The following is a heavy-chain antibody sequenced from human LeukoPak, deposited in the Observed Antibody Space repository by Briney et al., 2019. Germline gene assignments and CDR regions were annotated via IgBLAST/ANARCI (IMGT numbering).Heavy chain of an antibody. CDR1: GFTFSAYW. CDR3: ARASGYGSGRYRNTNLDY. J-gene: IGHJ4*02. V-gene: IGHV3-7*01. D-gene: IGHD3-10*01. Sequence: GGSLRLSCAASGFTFSAYWMTWVRQAPGKGLEWVANIKQDGSEKYYVDSVKGRFTISRDNAKNSLYLQMNSLRAEDTAVYYCARASGYGSGRYRNTNLDYWGQGTLVTVSS. CDR2: IKQDGSEK.